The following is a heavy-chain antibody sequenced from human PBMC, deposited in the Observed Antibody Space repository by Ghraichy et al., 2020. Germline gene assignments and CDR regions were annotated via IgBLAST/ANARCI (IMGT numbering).Heavy chain of an antibody. CDR3: ARQLTYYDSSGNYGNWFGP. CDR2: IYYSGNT. CDR1: GGSISGSSSH. J-gene: IGHJ5*02. D-gene: IGHD3-22*01. Sequence: SETLSLTCSVSGGSISGSSSHWGWIRQPPGKGPEWIGSIYYSGNTYYNPSLKSRVTLSVDTSKNQFSLRLSSVTAADTAVYYCARQLTYYDSSGNYGNWFGPWGQGTLVTVSS. V-gene: IGHV4-39*01.